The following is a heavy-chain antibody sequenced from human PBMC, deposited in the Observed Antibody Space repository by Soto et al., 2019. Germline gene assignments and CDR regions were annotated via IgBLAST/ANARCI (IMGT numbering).Heavy chain of an antibody. V-gene: IGHV3-33*01. CDR1: GFTFSNYG. J-gene: IGHJ3*01. Sequence: QVQLVESGGGAVQPGTSLRLSCVATGFTFSNYGIHWVRQAPGRGLEWVAVIWHDGSQKYLADSVRGRFTISRDNSKNTVYLQMNSLRAEDTAVYYCEGRDDPFHVWGQGTMVTVSS. CDR2: IWHDGSQK. CDR3: EGRDDPFHV.